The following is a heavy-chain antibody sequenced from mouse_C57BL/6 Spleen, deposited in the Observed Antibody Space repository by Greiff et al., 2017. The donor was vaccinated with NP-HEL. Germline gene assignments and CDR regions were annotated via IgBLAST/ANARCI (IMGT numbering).Heavy chain of an antibody. Sequence: QVQLQQSDAELVKPGASVKISCKVSGYTFTDHTIHWMKQRPEQGLEWIGYIYPRDGSTKYNEKFKGKATLTADKSSSTAYMQLNSLTSEDSAVYFCAREGAYYSKKPAWFAYWGQGTLVTVSA. CDR1: GYTFTDHT. J-gene: IGHJ3*01. CDR2: IYPRDGST. CDR3: AREGAYYSKKPAWFAY. D-gene: IGHD2-5*01. V-gene: IGHV1-78*01.